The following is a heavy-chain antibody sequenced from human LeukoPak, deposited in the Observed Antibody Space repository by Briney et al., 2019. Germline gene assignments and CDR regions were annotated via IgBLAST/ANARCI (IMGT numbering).Heavy chain of an antibody. D-gene: IGHD6-19*01. Sequence: PGGSLRLSCAASGFTFSSYSMNWVRQAPGKGLEWVSYISSSSSTIYYADSVKGRFTISRDNAKNTLYLQMNSLRAEDTAVYYCANTKYSSGWYYFDYWGQGTLVTVSS. CDR2: ISSSSSTI. CDR3: ANTKYSSGWYYFDY. V-gene: IGHV3-48*01. CDR1: GFTFSSYS. J-gene: IGHJ4*02.